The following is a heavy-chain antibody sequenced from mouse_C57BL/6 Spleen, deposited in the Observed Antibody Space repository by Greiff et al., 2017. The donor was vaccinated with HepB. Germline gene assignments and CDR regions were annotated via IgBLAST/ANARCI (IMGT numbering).Heavy chain of an antibody. Sequence: VQLQQPGAELVMPGASVKLSCKASGYTFTSYWMHWVKQRPGQGLEWIGEIDPSDSYTNYNQKFKGKSTLTVDKSSSPAYMQLSSLTSEDSAVYYCARRNYYGSSYRYFDVWGAGTTVTVSS. CDR2: IDPSDSYT. J-gene: IGHJ1*01. CDR1: GYTFTSYW. D-gene: IGHD1-1*01. V-gene: IGHV1-69*01. CDR3: ARRNYYGSSYRYFDV.